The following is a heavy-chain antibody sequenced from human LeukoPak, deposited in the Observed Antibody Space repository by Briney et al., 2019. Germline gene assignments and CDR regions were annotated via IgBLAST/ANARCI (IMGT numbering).Heavy chain of an antibody. Sequence: GASVKVSCKASGYTFTSYDINWVRQAPGQGLEWMGWISAYNGNTNYAQKLQGRVTMTTDTSTSTAYMELRSLRSDDTAVYYCARVVAAFNWFDPWGQGTLVTVSS. D-gene: IGHD2-15*01. J-gene: IGHJ5*02. CDR3: ARVVAAFNWFDP. CDR2: ISAYNGNT. V-gene: IGHV1-18*01. CDR1: GYTFTSYD.